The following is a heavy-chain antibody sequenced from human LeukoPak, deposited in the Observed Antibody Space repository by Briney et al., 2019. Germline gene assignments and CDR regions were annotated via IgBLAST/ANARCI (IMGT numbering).Heavy chain of an antibody. CDR3: ARDPNRYAAAHPFEY. V-gene: IGHV1-18*01. J-gene: IGHJ4*02. CDR1: GYTFTSYG. CDR2: ISAYNGNT. Sequence: ASVKVSCKASGYTFTSYGISWVRQAPGQGLEWMGWISAYNGNTNYAQKFQGRVTMTTDTSTSTAYMELRSLRSDDTAVYYCARDPNRYAAAHPFEYWGQGTLVTASS. D-gene: IGHD6-13*01.